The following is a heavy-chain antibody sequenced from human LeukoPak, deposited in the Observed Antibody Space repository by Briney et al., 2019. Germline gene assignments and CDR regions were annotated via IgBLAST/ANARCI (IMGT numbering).Heavy chain of an antibody. CDR1: GFTFSNAW. J-gene: IGHJ3*02. CDR2: IKSKTDGGTT. Sequence: GGSLRLSCAASGFTFSNAWMSWVRQAPGKGLEWVGRIKSKTDGGTTDYAAPVKGRFTISSDDSKNTLYLQMNSLKTEDTAVYYCTTDPGAEWEPQYAFDIWGQGTMVTVSS. V-gene: IGHV3-15*01. D-gene: IGHD1-26*01. CDR3: TTDPGAEWEPQYAFDI.